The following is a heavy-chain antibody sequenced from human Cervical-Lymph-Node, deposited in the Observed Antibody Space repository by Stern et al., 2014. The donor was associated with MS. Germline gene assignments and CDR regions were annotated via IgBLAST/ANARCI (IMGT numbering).Heavy chain of an antibody. CDR1: GYSFTSYW. D-gene: IGHD6-19*01. Sequence: EVQLVESGAEVKKPGESLKISCKGSGYSFTSYWIGWVRQMPGKGLEWMGIIYPGDSDTRYSPSFQGQVTISADKSISTAYLQWSSLKASDTAMYYCARFSGWPFASKYYGMDVWGQGTTVTVSS. V-gene: IGHV5-51*01. J-gene: IGHJ6*02. CDR3: ARFSGWPFASKYYGMDV. CDR2: IYPGDSDT.